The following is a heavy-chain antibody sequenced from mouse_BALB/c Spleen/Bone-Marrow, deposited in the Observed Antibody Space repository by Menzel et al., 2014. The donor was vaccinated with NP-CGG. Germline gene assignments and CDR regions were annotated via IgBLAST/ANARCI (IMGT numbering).Heavy chain of an antibody. V-gene: IGHV2-9*02. D-gene: IGHD4-1*01. J-gene: IGHJ4*01. CDR2: IWAGGNT. CDR3: ARALTGNYCAMDY. CDR1: GFSLTSYG. Sequence: QVQMQQSGPGLVAPSQSLSITCTVSGFSLTSYGVHWVRQPPGKGLEWLGVIWAGGNTNYNSALMSRLSISKDNSKSQVFLKMNSLQTDDTAMYYCARALTGNYCAMDYWGQGTSVTVSS.